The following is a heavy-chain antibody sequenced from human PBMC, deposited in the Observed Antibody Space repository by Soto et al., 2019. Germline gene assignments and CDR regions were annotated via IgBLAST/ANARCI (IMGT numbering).Heavy chain of an antibody. J-gene: IGHJ4*02. CDR1: GYTFTSYA. D-gene: IGHD2-15*01. V-gene: IGHV1-3*01. CDR2: INAGNGNT. Sequence: ASVKVSCKASGYTFTSYALHWVRQAPGQRLEWMGWINAGNGNTKYSQKFQGRVTITRDTSASTAYMELSSLRSEDTAVYYCARDVSSPGLFDYWGQGTLVTVSS. CDR3: ARDVSSPGLFDY.